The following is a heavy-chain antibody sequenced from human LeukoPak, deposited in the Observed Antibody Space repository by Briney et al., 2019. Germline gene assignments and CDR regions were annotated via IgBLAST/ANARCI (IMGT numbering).Heavy chain of an antibody. CDR1: GGSISSSSYY. V-gene: IGHV4-39*01. CDR2: IYYSGST. CDR3: ARGPRLGYYCSGGSCYRPNNWFDP. D-gene: IGHD2-15*01. J-gene: IGHJ5*02. Sequence: SETLSHTCTVSGGSISSSSYYWGWIRQPPGKGLEWIGSIYYSGSTYYNPSLKSRVTISVDTSKNQFSLKLSSVTAADTAVYYCARGPRLGYYCSGGSCYRPNNWFDPWGQGTLVTVSS.